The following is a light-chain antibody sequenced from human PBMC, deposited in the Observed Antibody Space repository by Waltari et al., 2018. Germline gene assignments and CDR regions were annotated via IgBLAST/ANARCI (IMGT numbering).Light chain of an antibody. CDR1: QSVFYRSKNKNY. Sequence: DIVMTQSPDSLAVSLGERATINCNSSQSVFYRSKNKNYLAWYQQKPGQAPKLLIYRASTRESGVPDRFSGSGSGTDFTLTISSLQAEDVAVYYCQQYYGNPRTFGQGTKLEIK. J-gene: IGKJ2*01. V-gene: IGKV4-1*01. CDR2: RAS. CDR3: QQYYGNPRT.